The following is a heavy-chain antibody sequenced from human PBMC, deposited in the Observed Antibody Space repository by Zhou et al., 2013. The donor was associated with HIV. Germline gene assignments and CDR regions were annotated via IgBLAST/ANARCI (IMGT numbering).Heavy chain of an antibody. CDR3: ARDWIYGDYYYYYMDV. CDR1: GGSISSYY. Sequence: VQLQESGPGLVKPSETLSLTCTVSGGSISSYYWSWIRQPAGKGLEWIGRIYTSGSTNYNPSLKSRVTMSVDTSKNQFSLKLDSVTAADTAVYYCARDWIYGDYYYYYMDVWGKGTTVTVSS. J-gene: IGHJ6*03. D-gene: IGHD4-17*01. CDR2: IYTSGST. V-gene: IGHV4-4*07.